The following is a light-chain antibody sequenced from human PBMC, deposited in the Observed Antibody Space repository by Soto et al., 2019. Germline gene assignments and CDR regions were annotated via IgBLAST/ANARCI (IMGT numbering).Light chain of an antibody. CDR1: SSDVGGYNY. Sequence: QSALTQPASVSGSPGQSITISCTGTSSDVGGYNYVSWYQQHPGIAPKLLIYGVTNRPSGVSTRFSGSKSGNTASLTISGLQAEDEADYHCSSYTSASTLLYLFGTGTKHRP. CDR3: SSYTSASTLLYL. V-gene: IGLV2-14*01. CDR2: GVT. J-gene: IGLJ1*01.